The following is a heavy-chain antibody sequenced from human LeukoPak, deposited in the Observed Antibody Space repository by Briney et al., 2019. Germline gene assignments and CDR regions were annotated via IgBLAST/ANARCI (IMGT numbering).Heavy chain of an antibody. CDR1: GFTFSSYA. J-gene: IGHJ4*02. D-gene: IGHD3-9*01. Sequence: GESLRLSCAASGFTFSSYAMNWVRQAPGKGLEWVSGISGSGAGTEYADSVKGRFTISRDNSKNTLYLQMNSLRAEDTAVYYCAKIYDILTGYWLWGQGTLVTVSS. V-gene: IGHV3-23*01. CDR3: AKIYDILTGYWL. CDR2: ISGSGAGT.